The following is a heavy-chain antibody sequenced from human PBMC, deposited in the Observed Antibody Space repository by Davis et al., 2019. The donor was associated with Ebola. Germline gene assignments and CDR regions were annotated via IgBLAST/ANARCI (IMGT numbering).Heavy chain of an antibody. V-gene: IGHV1-18*01. CDR2: ISAHNDNT. J-gene: IGHJ5*02. CDR3: ARVSIVGVVTDL. CDR1: GYTFTNYG. Sequence: ASVKVSCKASGYTFTNYGISWVRQAPGQGLEWMGWISAHNDNTVYAQNLQGRVTVTTDTSTRTAYMELRSLKSDDTAVYYCARVSIVGVVTDLWGQGTLVTVSS. D-gene: IGHD3-3*01.